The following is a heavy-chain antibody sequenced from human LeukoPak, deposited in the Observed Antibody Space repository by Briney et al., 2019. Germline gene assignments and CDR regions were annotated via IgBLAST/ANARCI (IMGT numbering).Heavy chain of an antibody. CDR3: ARVAARQRYFDL. Sequence: ASVKVSCKASRYTFTGYFMHWVRQAPGQGLEWMGWINPNSGGTNYAQKFQGRVTMTRDTPISTAYMELSRLRSDDTAVYYCARVAARQRYFDLRGRGTLVTVSS. CDR1: RYTFTGYF. CDR2: INPNSGGT. D-gene: IGHD6-6*01. J-gene: IGHJ2*01. V-gene: IGHV1-2*02.